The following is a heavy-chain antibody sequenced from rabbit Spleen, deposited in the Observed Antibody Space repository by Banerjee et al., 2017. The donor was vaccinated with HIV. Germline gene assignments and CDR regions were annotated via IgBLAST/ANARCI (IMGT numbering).Heavy chain of an antibody. CDR1: GFDISKYG. V-gene: IGHV1S47*01. CDR2: IDPIFGVS. J-gene: IGHJ2*01. CDR3: VRASYYTYGYAGYAYATSSFDP. Sequence: QEQLVESGGGLVQPGGSLKLSCTVSGFDISKYGVTWVRQAPGKGLEWIGYIDPIFGVSYYATWVNGRFTISSHDAQNTLYLQLSSLTAADTATYFCVRASYYTYGYAGYAYATSSFDPWGQGTLVTV. D-gene: IGHD6-1*01.